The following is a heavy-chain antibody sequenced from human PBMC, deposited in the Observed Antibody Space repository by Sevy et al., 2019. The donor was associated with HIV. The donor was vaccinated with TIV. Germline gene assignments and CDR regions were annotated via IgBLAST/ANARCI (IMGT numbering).Heavy chain of an antibody. CDR1: EFTFRDYT. CDR2: ISSGSSYI. J-gene: IGHJ4*02. D-gene: IGHD3-10*01. CDR3: ARDRDYYCSGTYDH. Sequence: GGSLRLSCAASEFTFRDYTMNWVRQTPGKGLEWVSYISSGSSYIRYADSVKGRFTISRDNAENSLYLQMNSLRAEDKGVYYCARDRDYYCSGTYDHWGQGTLVTVSS. V-gene: IGHV3-21*06.